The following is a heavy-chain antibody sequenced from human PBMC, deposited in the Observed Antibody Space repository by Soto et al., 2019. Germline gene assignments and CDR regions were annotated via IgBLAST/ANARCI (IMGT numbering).Heavy chain of an antibody. CDR3: AQPLGSAVAGPGRFDL. CDR1: GGTFSRYA. CDR2: ITPMFGTA. Sequence: QVQLGQSGAEVKKPGSSVKVSCKASGGTFSRYAISWVRQAPGQGLEWMGGITPMFGTANYAQKFQGRVTITADESTSTVHMELRRVRSEDTAVYYCAQPLGSAVAGPGRFDLWGRCTLVIVSS. D-gene: IGHD6-19*01. V-gene: IGHV1-69*12. J-gene: IGHJ2*01.